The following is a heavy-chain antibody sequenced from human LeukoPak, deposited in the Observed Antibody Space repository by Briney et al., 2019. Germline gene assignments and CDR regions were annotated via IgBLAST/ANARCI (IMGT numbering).Heavy chain of an antibody. J-gene: IGHJ4*02. V-gene: IGHV4-39*01. CDR1: GGSISSSSYY. CDR3: ARTPNLEYGARDD. D-gene: IGHD3-3*01. Sequence: SETLSLTCTVSGGSISSSSYYWGWVRHPPGKGLEWIGTIYYSGSTYYNPSLKSRVTISVDTSKNQSSLKLSSMTAADTAEYYCARTPNLEYGARDDWGQGTLVIVSS. CDR2: IYYSGST.